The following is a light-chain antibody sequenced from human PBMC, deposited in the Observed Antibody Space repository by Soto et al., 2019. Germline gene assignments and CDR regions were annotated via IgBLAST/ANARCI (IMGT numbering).Light chain of an antibody. V-gene: IGKV1-27*01. CDR2: GVS. CDR1: QGVANY. J-gene: IGKJ1*01. CDR3: QHYRSAQMT. Sequence: DIQMTQSPSSLSASVGDRVTITCRASQGVANYLGWYQQKPGKVPKALIYGVSTLQSGVPSRFSGSGSDTDFTLTIGSLQPEDAATYYCQHYRSAQMTFGQGTKVEIK.